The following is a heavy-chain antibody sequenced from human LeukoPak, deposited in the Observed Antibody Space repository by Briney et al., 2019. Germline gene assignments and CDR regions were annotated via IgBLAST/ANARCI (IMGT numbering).Heavy chain of an antibody. J-gene: IGHJ5*02. CDR2: ISAYNGNT. D-gene: IGHD3-3*01. Sequence: DSVKVSCKASSYTFTNYAFTWVRQAPGQGLEWMGWISAYNGNTNYAQKLQGRVTMTTDTSTSTAYMELRSLRSDDTAVYYCARGLEWLTRRHTWFDPWGQGTLVTVSS. V-gene: IGHV1-18*01. CDR3: ARGLEWLTRRHTWFDP. CDR1: SYTFTNYA.